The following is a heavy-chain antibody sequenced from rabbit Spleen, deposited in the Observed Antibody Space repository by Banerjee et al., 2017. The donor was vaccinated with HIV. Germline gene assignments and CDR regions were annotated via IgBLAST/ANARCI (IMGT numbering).Heavy chain of an antibody. CDR3: ARDGGTSFSTYGMDL. Sequence: QEQLVESGGGLVQPGGSLALTCKASGFSLNSGYDMCWVRQAPGKGLEWIACIYAGSSGSTYSATWAKGRFTISKTSSTTVTLQMTSLTVADTATYFCARDGGTSFSTYGMDLWGQGTLVTVS. V-gene: IGHV1S45*01. CDR1: GFSLNSGYD. D-gene: IGHD8-1*01. J-gene: IGHJ6*01. CDR2: IYAGSSGST.